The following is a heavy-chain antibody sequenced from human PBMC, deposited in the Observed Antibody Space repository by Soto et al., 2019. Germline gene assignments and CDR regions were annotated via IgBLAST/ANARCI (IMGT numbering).Heavy chain of an antibody. CDR3: ARLITYGAFDI. D-gene: IGHD3-16*01. V-gene: IGHV4-39*01. Sequence: SETLSLTCTVSGGSISSSSYYWGWIRQPPGKGLEWIGSIYYSGSTYYNPSLKSRVTISVDTSKNQFSLKLSSVTAADTAVYYCARLITYGAFDIWGQGTMVTVSS. CDR2: IYYSGST. J-gene: IGHJ3*02. CDR1: GGSISSSSYY.